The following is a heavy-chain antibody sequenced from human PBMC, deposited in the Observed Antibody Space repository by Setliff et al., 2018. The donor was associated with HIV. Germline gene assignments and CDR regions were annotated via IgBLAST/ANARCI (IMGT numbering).Heavy chain of an antibody. CDR2: IYHSGST. Sequence: TSETLSLTCAVSGYSISSGYYWGWIRQPPGKGLEWIGSIYHSGSTYYNPSLKSRVTISVDTSKNQFSLKLTSVTASDTAVYYCARGRYRSRWYASDHYYIDVWGKGTTVTVSS. D-gene: IGHD6-13*01. V-gene: IGHV4-38-2*01. CDR1: GYSISSGYY. J-gene: IGHJ6*03. CDR3: ARGRYRSRWYASDHYYIDV.